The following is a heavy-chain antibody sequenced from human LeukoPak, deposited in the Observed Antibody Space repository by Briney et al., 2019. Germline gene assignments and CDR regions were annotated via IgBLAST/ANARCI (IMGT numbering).Heavy chain of an antibody. Sequence: ASVTVSCTASAYSFTYYDINWVRQATGQGLERMGWMNPKSGDTGYSQKFQGRVFITRDTSINTAYMELSSLGSDDTAVYYCARDGRGSRSSWFDPWGEGTGVSVSS. V-gene: IGHV1-8*03. D-gene: IGHD3-10*01. CDR1: AYSFTYYD. CDR2: MNPKSGDT. J-gene: IGHJ5*02. CDR3: ARDGRGSRSSWFDP.